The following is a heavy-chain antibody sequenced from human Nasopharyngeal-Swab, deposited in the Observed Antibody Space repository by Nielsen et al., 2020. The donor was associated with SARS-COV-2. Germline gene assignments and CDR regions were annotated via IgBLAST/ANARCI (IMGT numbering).Heavy chain of an antibody. V-gene: IGHV2-5*02. Sequence: SGPTLVKPTQTLTLTCTFSGFSLSTSGVGEGVGWIRQPPGKALEWLGIIYWDDDEFYSPSLKNRASISKDTPKKQVVLAMTNVDPVDTATYYCAHRRGGYNSGYYFDYWGQGILVTVSS. CDR2: IYWDDDE. CDR1: GFSLSTSGVGEG. J-gene: IGHJ4*02. D-gene: IGHD5-18*01. CDR3: AHRRGGYNSGYYFDY.